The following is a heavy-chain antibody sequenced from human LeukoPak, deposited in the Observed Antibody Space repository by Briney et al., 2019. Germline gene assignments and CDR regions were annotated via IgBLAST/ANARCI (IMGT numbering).Heavy chain of an antibody. D-gene: IGHD2-21*02. J-gene: IGHJ2*01. CDR3: VKSGGYATAIRYFDL. Sequence: SLXLSCAASGFSFGGYALHWVRHAPGKGLEWVASISWNSGDIVHADSVKGRFTISRDDAKNSLYLQMDSLRTEDTALYYCVKSGGYATAIRYFDLWGRGTLVTVSS. CDR2: ISWNSGDI. V-gene: IGHV3-9*01. CDR1: GFSFGGYA.